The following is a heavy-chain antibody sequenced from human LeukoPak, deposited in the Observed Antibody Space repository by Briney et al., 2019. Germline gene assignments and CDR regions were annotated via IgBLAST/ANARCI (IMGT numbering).Heavy chain of an antibody. D-gene: IGHD6-19*01. J-gene: IGHJ4*02. V-gene: IGHV4-30-4*08. CDR3: ARAMYSSGWYGDY. Sequence: SQTLSLTCTVSGGSISSGDYYWSWICQPPGKGLEWMGYIYYSGSTYYNPSLKSRVTISVDTSKNQFSLKLSSVTAADTAVYYCARAMYSSGWYGDYWGQGTLVTVSS. CDR2: IYYSGST. CDR1: GGSISSGDYY.